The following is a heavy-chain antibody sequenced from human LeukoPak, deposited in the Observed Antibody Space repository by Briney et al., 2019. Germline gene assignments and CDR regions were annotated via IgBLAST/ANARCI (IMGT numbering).Heavy chain of an antibody. J-gene: IGHJ5*02. Sequence: ASVKVTCKASGYAFTSYFMHWVRQSPGQGLEWMGIINPSGGSTGYAQKFQDRVIMIRDTSTSTVYMELSSLRSQDTAVYYCARRYCTSTSCHINWFVPWGQGTLVTVSS. V-gene: IGHV1-46*01. D-gene: IGHD2-2*02. CDR1: GYAFTSYF. CDR3: ARRYCTSTSCHINWFVP. CDR2: INPSGGST.